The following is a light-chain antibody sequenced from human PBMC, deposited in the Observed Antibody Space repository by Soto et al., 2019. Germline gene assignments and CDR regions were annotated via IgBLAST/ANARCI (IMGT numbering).Light chain of an antibody. CDR1: QSISYY. Sequence: DIQMTQSPSSLSASVGDRVTITCRASQSISYYLNWYQQKPGKAPKFLIYAASSLQSGVPSRFSGSGSGTDFTLTICSLQPEDFATYYCQQSYSTPYTFGQGTKLEIK. CDR2: AAS. J-gene: IGKJ2*01. V-gene: IGKV1-39*01. CDR3: QQSYSTPYT.